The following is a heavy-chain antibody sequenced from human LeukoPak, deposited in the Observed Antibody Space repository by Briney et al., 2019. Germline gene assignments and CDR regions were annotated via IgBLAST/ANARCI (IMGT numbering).Heavy chain of an antibody. J-gene: IGHJ3*02. Sequence: GASVKVSCKASGYTFTSYGISWVRQAPGQGLEWMGWISVYNGNTNFAQKLQGRVTMTTDTSTSTTYMELRSLRSDDTAVYYCARCTMKVVVTTNVWAFDIWGQGTMVTVSS. CDR2: ISVYNGNT. V-gene: IGHV1-18*01. CDR1: GYTFTSYG. CDR3: ARCTMKVVVTTNVWAFDI. D-gene: IGHD3-22*01.